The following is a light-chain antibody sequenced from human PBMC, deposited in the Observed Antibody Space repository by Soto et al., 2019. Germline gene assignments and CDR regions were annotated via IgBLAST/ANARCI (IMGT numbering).Light chain of an antibody. CDR1: QSVSSSY. Sequence: DIVLTQSPGTLSLSPGKRATLSCRPSQSVSSSYLAWYKQKPGQAPRVLIYGASTRATGIPARFSGSGSGTEFTLTISSLQSEDFAVYYCQQYNNWPWTFGQGTKVDIK. CDR2: GAS. V-gene: IGKV3-15*01. J-gene: IGKJ1*01. CDR3: QQYNNWPWT.